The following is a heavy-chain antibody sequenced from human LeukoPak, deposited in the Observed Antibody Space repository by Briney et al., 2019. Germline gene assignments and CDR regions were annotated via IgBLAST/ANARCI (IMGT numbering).Heavy chain of an antibody. Sequence: SETLSLTCTVSGGSISSSSYYWGWIRQSPGKGLEWIGSIYYSGSTYYNPSLKSRVTISVDTSKNQLSLKLSSVTAADTAVYYCSVSLSSTRTNSPFDYWGQGTLVTVSS. V-gene: IGHV4-39*01. J-gene: IGHJ4*02. CDR1: GGSISSSSYY. D-gene: IGHD2-2*01. CDR2: IYYSGST. CDR3: SVSLSSTRTNSPFDY.